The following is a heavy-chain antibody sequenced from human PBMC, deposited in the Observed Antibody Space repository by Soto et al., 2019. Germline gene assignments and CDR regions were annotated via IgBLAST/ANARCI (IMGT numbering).Heavy chain of an antibody. D-gene: IGHD4-17*01. Sequence: PSETLSLTCTVSGASISSHCWNWIRQPAGKGLEWIGRFCTSDNINYNPSLKSRVTVSVDTSTNHFSLKVTSVTAADTAVYYCARGGCSGDYCFDCWGQGTQVTVS. J-gene: IGHJ5*01. CDR3: ARGGCSGDYCFDC. CDR2: FCTSDNI. CDR1: GASISSHC. V-gene: IGHV4-4*07.